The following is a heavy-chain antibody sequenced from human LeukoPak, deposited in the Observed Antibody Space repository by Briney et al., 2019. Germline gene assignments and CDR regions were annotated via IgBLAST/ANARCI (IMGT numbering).Heavy chain of an antibody. CDR1: GGSISSYY. Sequence: PSETLSLTCTVTGGSISSYYWSWIRQPPGKGLEWIGYIYYSGSTNYNPSLKSRVTISVDTSKNQFSLKLSSVTATDTAVYYCARGDYDILTGYYRPFDYWGQGTLVTVSS. J-gene: IGHJ4*02. D-gene: IGHD3-9*01. V-gene: IGHV4-59*08. CDR3: ARGDYDILTGYYRPFDY. CDR2: IYYSGST.